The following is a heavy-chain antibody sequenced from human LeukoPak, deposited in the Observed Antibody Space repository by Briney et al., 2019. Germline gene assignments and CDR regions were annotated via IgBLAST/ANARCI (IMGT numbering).Heavy chain of an antibody. D-gene: IGHD2-2*01. CDR3: ARSVGTVVVPAAMTYGMDV. CDR1: GDSVSSNSAA. V-gene: IGHV6-1*01. Sequence: SQTLSLTCAISGDSVSSNSAAWNWIRQSPSRGLEWLGRTYYRSKRYNDYAVSVKSRITINPDTSKNQFSLQLNSVTPEDTAVYYCARSVGTVVVPAAMTYGMDVWGQGTTVTVSS. J-gene: IGHJ6*02. CDR2: TYYRSKRYN.